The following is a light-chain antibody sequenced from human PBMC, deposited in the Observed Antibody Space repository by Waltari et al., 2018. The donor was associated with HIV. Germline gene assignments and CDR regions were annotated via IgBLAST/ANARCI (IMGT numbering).Light chain of an antibody. CDR2: EVT. V-gene: IGLV2-18*02. CDR3: SSFTSSSTVV. J-gene: IGLJ3*02. Sequence: QSALTQPPSVSGSPGQSVTISCTGTSSDVGSYNLVSWYQQSPGTAPKLMVYEVTYRPSGVPERFSGSKSGNTAPLTISGLQAEDEADYYCSSFTSSSTVVFGGGTKLTVL. CDR1: SSDVGSYNL.